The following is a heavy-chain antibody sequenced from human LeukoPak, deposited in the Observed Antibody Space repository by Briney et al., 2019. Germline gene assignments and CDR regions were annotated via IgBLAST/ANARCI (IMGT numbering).Heavy chain of an antibody. J-gene: IGHJ3*01. CDR1: AGSFSNYY. V-gene: IGHV4-34*01. CDR2: VYHSGST. CDR3: ARGGAVNGFDV. Sequence: SETLSHTCVVYAGSFSNYYWSWIRQIPGKGLEWIGEVYHSGSTDYNPSLKSRITISIDTSKSHFSLKLSSVTVADTAVYYCARGGAVNGFDVWGQGTRVTVSS. D-gene: IGHD6-19*01.